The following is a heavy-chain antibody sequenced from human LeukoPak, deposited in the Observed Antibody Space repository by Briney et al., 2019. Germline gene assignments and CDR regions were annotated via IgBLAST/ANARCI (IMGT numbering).Heavy chain of an antibody. Sequence: PSETLSLTCAVSGGSISSGGYSWSWIRQPPGKGLEWIGYIYYIGSTNYNPSLKSRVTMSVDTSKNQFSLKLNSVTAADTAVYYCARENYYGMEVWGQGTTVIVSS. CDR3: ARENYYGMEV. CDR1: GGSISSGGYS. CDR2: IYYIGST. J-gene: IGHJ6*02. V-gene: IGHV4-61*08.